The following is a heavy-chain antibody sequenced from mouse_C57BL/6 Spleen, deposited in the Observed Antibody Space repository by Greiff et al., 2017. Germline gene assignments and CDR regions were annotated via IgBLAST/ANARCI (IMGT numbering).Heavy chain of an antibody. Sequence: EVHLVESGGGLVKPGGSLKLSCAASGFTFSSYTMSWVRQTPEKRLEWVATISGGGGNTYYPDSVKGRFTISRDNAKNTLYLQMSSLRSEDTALYYCARQGLDYYGSSPAWFAYWGQGTLVTVSA. D-gene: IGHD1-1*01. V-gene: IGHV5-9*01. CDR2: ISGGGGNT. CDR1: GFTFSSYT. J-gene: IGHJ3*01. CDR3: ARQGLDYYGSSPAWFAY.